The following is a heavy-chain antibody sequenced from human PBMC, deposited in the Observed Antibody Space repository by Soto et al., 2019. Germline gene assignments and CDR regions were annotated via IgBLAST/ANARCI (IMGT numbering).Heavy chain of an antibody. CDR3: AKAGDVAYGMDV. J-gene: IGHJ6*02. Sequence: QVQLVESGGGVVQPGRSLRLSCAASGFTFSSYGMHWVRQAPGKGLEWVAVISYDGGNKYYADSVKGRFTISRDNSKNTLYLQMNSLRAEDTAVYYCAKAGDVAYGMDVWGQGTTVTVSS. CDR1: GFTFSSYG. V-gene: IGHV3-30*18. CDR2: ISYDGGNK.